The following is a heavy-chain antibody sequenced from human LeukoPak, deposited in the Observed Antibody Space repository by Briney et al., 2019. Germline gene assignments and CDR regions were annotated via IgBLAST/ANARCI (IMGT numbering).Heavy chain of an antibody. V-gene: IGHV3-23*01. CDR3: AKQTRPQLERRLGFDY. D-gene: IGHD1-1*01. CDR1: GFTFSSYA. CDR2: ISGSGGST. Sequence: GGSLGLSCAASGFTFSSYAMSWVRQAPGKGLEWVSAISGSGGSTYYADSVKGRFTISRDNSKNTLYLQMNSLRAEDTAVYYCAKQTRPQLERRLGFDYWGQGTLVTVSS. J-gene: IGHJ4*02.